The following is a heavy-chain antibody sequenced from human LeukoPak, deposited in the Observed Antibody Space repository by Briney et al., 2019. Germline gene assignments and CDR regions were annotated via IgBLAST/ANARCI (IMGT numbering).Heavy chain of an antibody. J-gene: IGHJ4*02. V-gene: IGHV5-51*01. CDR1: GYSFTSYW. Sequence: GESLKISCKGSGYSFTSYWIGWVRQMPGKGLEWMGIINPGDSDTRYSPSFQGQVTISADKSISTAYLQWSGLKASDTAMYYCARLVAAGIPGAGDYLDYWGQGTLVTVSS. D-gene: IGHD2-2*02. CDR2: INPGDSDT. CDR3: ARLVAAGIPGAGDYLDY.